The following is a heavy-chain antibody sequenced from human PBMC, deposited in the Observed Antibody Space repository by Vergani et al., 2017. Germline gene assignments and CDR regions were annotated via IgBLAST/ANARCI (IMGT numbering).Heavy chain of an antibody. D-gene: IGHD3-10*01. J-gene: IGHJ6*02. CDR2: IKSKTDGGTT. Sequence: EVQLVESGGGLVKPGGSLRLSCAASGFTFSNDWMSWVRQAPGKGLEWVGRIKSKTDGGTTDYAAPVKGRFTISRDNAKSSLYLQMNSLRAEDTGVYYCARDRYYLGSGSYPYFYYYGLDVWGQGTAVTVSS. CDR3: ARDRYYLGSGSYPYFYYYGLDV. V-gene: IGHV3-15*01. CDR1: GFTFSNDW.